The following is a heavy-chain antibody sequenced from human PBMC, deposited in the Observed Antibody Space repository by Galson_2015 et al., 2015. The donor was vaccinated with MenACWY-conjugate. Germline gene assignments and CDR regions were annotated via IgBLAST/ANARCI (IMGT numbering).Heavy chain of an antibody. J-gene: IGHJ4*02. Sequence: LSLTCAVSGDSISSINWWSWVRQPPGQGLEYIGDIYPSGTTNYNPSLKSLVTISLDNSKNQFYLYLSSVTAADTAVYYCARTYCGNNSCHRFFDYWGQGTLVTVSS. D-gene: IGHD2-21*01. CDR2: IYPSGTT. V-gene: IGHV4-4*02. CDR3: ARTYCGNNSCHRFFDY. CDR1: GDSISSINW.